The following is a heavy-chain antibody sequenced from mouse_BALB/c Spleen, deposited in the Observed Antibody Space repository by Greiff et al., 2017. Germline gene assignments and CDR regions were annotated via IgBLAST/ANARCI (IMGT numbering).Heavy chain of an antibody. D-gene: IGHD2-14*01. CDR3: TTYYRYDGFAY. J-gene: IGHJ3*01. CDR1: GYTFTSYW. V-gene: IGHV1S22*01. Sequence: LQQPGSELVRPGASVKLSCKASGYTFTSYWMHWVKQRHGQGLEWIGNIYPGSGSTNYDEKFKSKGTLSVDTSSSTAYMHLSSLTSEDSAVYYCTTYYRYDGFAYWGQGTLVTVSA. CDR2: IYPGSGST.